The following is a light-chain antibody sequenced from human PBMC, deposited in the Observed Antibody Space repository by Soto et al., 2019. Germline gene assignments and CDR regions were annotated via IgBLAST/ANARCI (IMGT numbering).Light chain of an antibody. CDR2: ANS. V-gene: IGLV1-40*01. CDR1: RSSIGSNT. Sequence: QSVLTQPPSASGTPGQRVTISCSGSRSSIGSNTVNWYQHLPGTAPKLLIYANSNRPSGVPDRFSGSKSGTSASLAITGLQAEDEADYYCQSYDSSLSGYVFGTGTKVTVL. CDR3: QSYDSSLSGYV. J-gene: IGLJ1*01.